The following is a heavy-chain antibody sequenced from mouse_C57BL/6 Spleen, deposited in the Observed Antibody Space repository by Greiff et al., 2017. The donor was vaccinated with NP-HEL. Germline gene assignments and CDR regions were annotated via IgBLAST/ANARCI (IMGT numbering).Heavy chain of an antibody. CDR2: ILPGSGST. V-gene: IGHV1-9*01. D-gene: IGHD3-3*01. CDR1: GYTFTGYW. CDR3: ARGGGRGYYAMDY. Sequence: VQLQQSGAELMKPGASVKLSCKATGYTFTGYWIEWVKQRPGHGLEWIGEILPGSGSTNYNEKFKGNATFTADTSSNTAYMQLSSLTTEDSAIYYCARGGGRGYYAMDYWGQGTSVTVSS. J-gene: IGHJ4*01.